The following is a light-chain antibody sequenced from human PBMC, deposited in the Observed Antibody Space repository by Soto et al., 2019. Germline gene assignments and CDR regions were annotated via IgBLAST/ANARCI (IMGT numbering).Light chain of an antibody. V-gene: IGLV2-14*03. CDR2: DVD. J-gene: IGLJ2*01. CDR1: SSDVGGYNY. Sequence: QSALTQPASVSGSPGQSITISCAGTSSDVGGYNYVSWYQQHPGKAPKVMIYDVDSRPSGVSNRFSGSKSGNTASLTISGLQAEDEADYYCSSYTSTSSNVVFGAGTKLTVL. CDR3: SSYTSTSSNVV.